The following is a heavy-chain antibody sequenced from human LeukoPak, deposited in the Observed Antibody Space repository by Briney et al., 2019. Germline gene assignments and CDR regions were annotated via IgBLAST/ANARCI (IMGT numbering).Heavy chain of an antibody. CDR2: IYSGGST. CDR1: GFTVSSNY. Sequence: GRSLRLSCAASGFTVSSNYMSWVRQAPGKGLEWVSVIYSGGSTYYADSVKGRFTISRDNSKNTLYLQMNSLRAEDTAVYYCAREYSGVFDYWGQGTLVTVSS. D-gene: IGHD5-12*01. V-gene: IGHV3-66*01. J-gene: IGHJ4*02. CDR3: AREYSGVFDY.